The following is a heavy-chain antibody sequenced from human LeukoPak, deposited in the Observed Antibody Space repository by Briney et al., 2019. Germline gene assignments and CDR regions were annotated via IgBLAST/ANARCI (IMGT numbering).Heavy chain of an antibody. CDR2: ISRSGSTK. Sequence: KPGGSLRLSCAASGFTFSDYNMRWIRQAPGKGLEWVSSISRSGSTKYYADSVKGRFTISRDNSKKTVYLQMISLRTEDTAVYYCTKGWARVVVIAATPKYWGQGTLVTVSS. J-gene: IGHJ4*02. V-gene: IGHV3-11*01. CDR3: TKGWARVVVIAATPKY. CDR1: GFTFSDYN. D-gene: IGHD2-15*01.